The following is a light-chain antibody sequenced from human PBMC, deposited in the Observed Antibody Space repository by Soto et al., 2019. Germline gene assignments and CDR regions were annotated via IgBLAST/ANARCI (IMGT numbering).Light chain of an antibody. CDR2: SNN. J-gene: IGLJ1*01. Sequence: QSVQTQPPSASGTPGQRVSISCSGSSSNIGGNTVNWHQQLPATAPKLLIYSNNKRPSGVPDRFSGSQSGTSVSLAISDLQSEDEADYYCAAWDDSLKGYVFGTGTKLTVL. V-gene: IGLV1-44*01. CDR1: SSNIGGNT. CDR3: AAWDDSLKGYV.